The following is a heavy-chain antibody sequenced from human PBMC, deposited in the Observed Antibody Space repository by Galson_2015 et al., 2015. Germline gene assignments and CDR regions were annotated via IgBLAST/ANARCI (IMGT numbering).Heavy chain of an antibody. Sequence: SLRLSCAASGFTFSSYGMHWVRQAPGKGLEWVAVISYDGSNKYYADSVKGRFTISRDNSKNTLYLQMNSLRAEDTAVYYCAKDPDSLVVGYWGQGTLVTVSS. CDR2: ISYDGSNK. V-gene: IGHV3-30*18. J-gene: IGHJ4*02. D-gene: IGHD2-21*01. CDR3: AKDPDSLVVGY. CDR1: GFTFSSYG.